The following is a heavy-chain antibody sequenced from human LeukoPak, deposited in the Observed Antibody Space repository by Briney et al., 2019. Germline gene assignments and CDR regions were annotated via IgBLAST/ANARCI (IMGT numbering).Heavy chain of an antibody. CDR3: ARRYCTNGVCNDAFDI. CDR1: GYSFTSYW. Sequence: GESLKISCKGSGYSFTSYWIGWVRQMPGKGLEWMGIIYPGDSDTRYSPSFQGQVTISADKSISTAYLQWSSLKASDTAMYYCARRYCTNGVCNDAFDIWGQGTMVTVSS. D-gene: IGHD2-8*01. J-gene: IGHJ3*02. V-gene: IGHV5-51*01. CDR2: IYPGDSDT.